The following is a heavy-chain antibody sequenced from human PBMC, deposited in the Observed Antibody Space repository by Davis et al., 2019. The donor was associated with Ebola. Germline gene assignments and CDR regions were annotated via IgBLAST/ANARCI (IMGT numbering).Heavy chain of an antibody. V-gene: IGHV1-2*02. D-gene: IGHD3-9*01. Sequence: ASVKVPCKASGYTFTSYDINWVRQAPGQGLEWMGRINSNNGETTYAQKFQGRVTMTRDTSITTTYMELSSLRTDDTAIYYCAREFLVTGYKCADLWGQGTLVTVSS. J-gene: IGHJ5*02. CDR3: AREFLVTGYKCADL. CDR2: INSNNGET. CDR1: GYTFTSYD.